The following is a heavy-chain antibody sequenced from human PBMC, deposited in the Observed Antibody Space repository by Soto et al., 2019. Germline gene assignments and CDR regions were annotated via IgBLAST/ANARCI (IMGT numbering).Heavy chain of an antibody. V-gene: IGHV3-72*01. J-gene: IGHJ4*02. CDR3: ARFSGRYRLGLDY. Sequence: EVQLVESGGGLVQPGGSLRLSCAASGFSFSDHYMDWVRQAPGKGLEWVGRSRNKANSYSTEYAASVKGSFTISRGDSGYSLYLQMNSLKTEHTAVYYCARFSGRYRLGLDYWGQGTLVTVAS. CDR1: GFSFSDHY. CDR2: SRNKANSYST. D-gene: IGHD1-26*01.